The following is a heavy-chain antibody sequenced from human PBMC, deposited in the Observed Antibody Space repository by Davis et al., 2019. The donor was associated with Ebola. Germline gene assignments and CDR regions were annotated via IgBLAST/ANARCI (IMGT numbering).Heavy chain of an antibody. CDR2: IWYDGSNK. CDR1: GFTFSSYG. Sequence: GESLKISCAASGFTFSSYGMHWVRQAPGKGLEWVAVIWYDGSNKYYADSVKGRFTISRDNSKNTLYLQMNSLRAEDTAVYYCARDLRAFDIWGQGTMVTVSS. CDR3: ARDLRAFDI. D-gene: IGHD3-16*01. J-gene: IGHJ3*02. V-gene: IGHV3-33*01.